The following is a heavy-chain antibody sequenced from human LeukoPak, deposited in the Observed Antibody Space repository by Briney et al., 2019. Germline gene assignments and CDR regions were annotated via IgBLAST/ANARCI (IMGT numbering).Heavy chain of an antibody. D-gene: IGHD3-22*01. J-gene: IGHJ4*02. CDR1: GYIFTNYD. Sequence: GALVMVSCKASGYIFTNYDISWVRQAPGQGLEWMGWISVYNGKTNYAQNLQGRVTMTTDTSTNTAYMELRSLRSGDTAIYYCARSVGDTMIVPTGYWGQGTLVTVSS. CDR3: ARSVGDTMIVPTGY. V-gene: IGHV1-18*01. CDR2: ISVYNGKT.